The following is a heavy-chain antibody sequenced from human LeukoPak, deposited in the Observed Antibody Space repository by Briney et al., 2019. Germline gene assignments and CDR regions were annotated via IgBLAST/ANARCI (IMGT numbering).Heavy chain of an antibody. D-gene: IGHD3-22*01. CDR3: ARVSGYYESSGYYQDNWFDP. CDR1: GFTFSSYG. Sequence: PGGSLRLSCATSGFTFSSYGVHWVRQAPGKGLEWVAVIWYDGGSTKYYADSVKGRFTISRDNSKNTLYLQMNSLRAEDTAVYYCARVSGYYESSGYYQDNWFDPWGQGTLVTVPS. J-gene: IGHJ5*02. V-gene: IGHV3-33*08. CDR2: IWYDGGSTK.